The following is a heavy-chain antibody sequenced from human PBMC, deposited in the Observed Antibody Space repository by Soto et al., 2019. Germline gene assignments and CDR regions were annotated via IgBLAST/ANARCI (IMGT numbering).Heavy chain of an antibody. J-gene: IGHJ4*02. D-gene: IGHD6-13*01. V-gene: IGHV4-59*01. CDR3: EGGAAAGIRRRGFDY. Sequence: PSETLSLTCTVSGGSLSNYYWSWIRQPPGKGLEWIGYIYNSGKTSYNPTLKSRVTISLDTSNYQFSLKLSSVIAADTAVYYCEGGAAAGIRRRGFDYWGQGTLVTVSS. CDR1: GGSLSNYY. CDR2: IYNSGKT.